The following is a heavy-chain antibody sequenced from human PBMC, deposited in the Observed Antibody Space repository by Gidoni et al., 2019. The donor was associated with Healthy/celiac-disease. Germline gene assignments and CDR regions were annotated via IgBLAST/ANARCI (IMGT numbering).Heavy chain of an antibody. CDR2: ISSSGSTI. V-gene: IGHV3-48*03. D-gene: IGHD1-1*01. Sequence: EVQLVESGGGLVQPGGSLGLSCAASGFTFSSYEMNWVRQAPGKGLEWVSYISSSGSTIYYADSVKGRFTISRDNAKNSLYLQMNSLRAEDTAVYYCARVYQRVEGMAEYFQHWGQGTLVTVSS. CDR3: ARVYQRVEGMAEYFQH. CDR1: GFTFSSYE. J-gene: IGHJ1*01.